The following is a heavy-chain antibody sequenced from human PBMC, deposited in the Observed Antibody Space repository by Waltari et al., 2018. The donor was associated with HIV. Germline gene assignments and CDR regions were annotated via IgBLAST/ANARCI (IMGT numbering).Heavy chain of an antibody. Sequence: QVQLQESGPGLVRHSGTLFLTCGVTGGSLKSSKLWSRVRQPPGKGLEWIGDIHHSGNVNYNLSRKSRVTFSVDRSKNHFSLNLTSVTTADTATYFCARLRDYGDYGHYDFWGRGTLVVVSP. CDR3: ARLRDYGDYGHYDF. J-gene: IGHJ4*02. CDR1: GGSLKSSKL. CDR2: IHHSGNV. V-gene: IGHV4-4*02. D-gene: IGHD4-17*01.